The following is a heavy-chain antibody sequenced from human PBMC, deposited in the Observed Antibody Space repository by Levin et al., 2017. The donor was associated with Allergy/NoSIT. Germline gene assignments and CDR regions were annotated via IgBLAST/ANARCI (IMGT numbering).Heavy chain of an antibody. CDR3: ARDRESDYGLNWFDP. Sequence: GGSLRLSCAASGFTFSSYWMHWVRQAPGKGLVWVSRINSDGSSTSYADSVKGRFTISRDNAKNTLYLQMNSLRAEDTAVYYCARDRESDYGLNWFDPWGQGTLVTVSS. CDR2: INSDGSST. J-gene: IGHJ5*02. CDR1: GFTFSSYW. D-gene: IGHD4-17*01. V-gene: IGHV3-74*01.